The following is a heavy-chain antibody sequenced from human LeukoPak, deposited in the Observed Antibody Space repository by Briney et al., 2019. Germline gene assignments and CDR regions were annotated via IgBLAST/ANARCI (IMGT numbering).Heavy chain of an antibody. J-gene: IGHJ4*02. D-gene: IGHD5-18*01. V-gene: IGHV3-23*01. CDR1: GFTFGSHA. CDR2: IFGTGGSP. Sequence: GGSLRLSCEASGFTFGSHAMYWVRQAPGKGLEWVAGIFGTGGSPHYADPVKGRFTISRDNSRNTVYLQINSLRAEDTAVYYCGKTTVGYSSGQKPAWPVDYWGQGTLVTVSS. CDR3: GKTTVGYSSGQKPAWPVDY.